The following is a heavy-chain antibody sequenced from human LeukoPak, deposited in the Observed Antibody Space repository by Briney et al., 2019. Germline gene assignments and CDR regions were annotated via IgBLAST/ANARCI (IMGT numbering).Heavy chain of an antibody. CDR3: AKAPVTTCSGAYCYPFDY. CDR2: ISVSGNT. D-gene: IGHD2-15*01. J-gene: IGHJ4*02. V-gene: IGHV3-23*01. CDR1: GFTFDDYA. Sequence: GGSLRLSCAASGFTFDDYAMSWVRQGPGKGLEWVSAISVSGNTYHADSVKGRFTISRDSSKNTLYLQMNSLRAEDAAVYYCAKAPVTTCSGAYCYPFDYWGQGTLVTVSS.